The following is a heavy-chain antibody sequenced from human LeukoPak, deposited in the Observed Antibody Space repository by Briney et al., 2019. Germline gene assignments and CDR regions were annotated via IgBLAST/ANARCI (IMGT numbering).Heavy chain of an antibody. D-gene: IGHD5-18*01. J-gene: IGHJ4*02. CDR3: AKVFADTPMVQAYFDY. Sequence: GGSLRLSCAASGFTFSTFSMNWVRQAPGKGLEWVSYISPSSSDIHYADSVKGRFSISRDNSKNTLYLQMNSLRAEDTAVYYCAKVFADTPMVQAYFDYWGQGTLVTVSS. CDR1: GFTFSTFS. V-gene: IGHV3-48*01. CDR2: ISPSSSDI.